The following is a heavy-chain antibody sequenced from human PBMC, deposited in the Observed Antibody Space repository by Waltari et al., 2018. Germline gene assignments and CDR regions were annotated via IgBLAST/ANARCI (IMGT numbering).Heavy chain of an antibody. CDR3: ALTGYSSSQAPGIWFDP. CDR2: TYYMAKWYN. D-gene: IGHD6-13*01. V-gene: IGHV6-1*01. Sequence: QVQLQQSGPGLVKPSQTLSLTCAISGDSVSSNSAAWNWIRQSPSRGLEWLGRTYYMAKWYNDYAVAVKSRITINPDTSKNQCSLQLNSVTPEDTAVYYCALTGYSSSQAPGIWFDPWGQGTLVTVSS. J-gene: IGHJ5*02. CDR1: GDSVSSNSAA.